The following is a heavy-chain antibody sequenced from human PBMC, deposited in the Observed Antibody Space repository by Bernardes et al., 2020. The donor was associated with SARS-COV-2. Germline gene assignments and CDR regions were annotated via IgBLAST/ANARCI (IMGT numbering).Heavy chain of an antibody. CDR3: ARDALGSITIFGVVTRHGMDV. CDR1: GGSISSGGYY. D-gene: IGHD3-3*01. J-gene: IGHJ6*02. Sequence: SETLSLTCTVSGGSISSGGYYWSWIRQHPGKGLEWIGYIYYSGRTYYNPSLKSRVTISVDTSKNQFSLKLSSVTAADTAVYYCARDALGSITIFGVVTRHGMDVWGQGTTVTVSS. CDR2: IYYSGRT. V-gene: IGHV4-31*03.